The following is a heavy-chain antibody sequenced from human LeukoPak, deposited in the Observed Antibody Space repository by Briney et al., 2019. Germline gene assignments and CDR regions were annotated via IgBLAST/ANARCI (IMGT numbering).Heavy chain of an antibody. J-gene: IGHJ4*02. D-gene: IGHD2-8*02. CDR1: GFIFSNYA. CDR3: ATYRQVLLPFES. V-gene: IGHV3-30*02. CDR2: IRYDGGNT. Sequence: GGSLRLSCAASGFIFSNYAMQGVRQAPGMGLEWVAFIRYDGGNTYYADSVKGRFTISRDNSKNTMYLQMNSLRAEDTAIYYCATYRQVLLPFESWGQGTLVTVSS.